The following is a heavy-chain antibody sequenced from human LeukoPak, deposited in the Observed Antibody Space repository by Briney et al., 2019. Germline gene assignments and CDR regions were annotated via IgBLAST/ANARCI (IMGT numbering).Heavy chain of an antibody. J-gene: IGHJ1*01. CDR2: TNPTSGTT. Sequence: ASVKVSCKASGYIFTNNYLHWVRQAPGQGLEWMGITNPTSGTTTYAQKFQGRVTMTRDMSTSTVYMELSSLSSEDTAVYYCARDVYLTNDYDPSLGYFQHWGQGTLITVSS. CDR1: GYIFTNNY. CDR3: ARDVYLTNDYDPSLGYFQH. D-gene: IGHD3-22*01. V-gene: IGHV1-46*01.